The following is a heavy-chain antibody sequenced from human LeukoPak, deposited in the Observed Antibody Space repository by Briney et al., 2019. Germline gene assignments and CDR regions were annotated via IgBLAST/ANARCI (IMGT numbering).Heavy chain of an antibody. V-gene: IGHV1-18*01. D-gene: IGHD2/OR15-2a*01. CDR1: GYTFTSFG. CDR3: VRDLGSRPLIIFFDY. CDR2: ISAYNGNT. Sequence: ASVKVSCKASGYTFTSFGISWVRQAPGQGLEWMGWISAYNGNTNYAQKFQGRVTMTTDTSTSTAYMELRSLRSDDTAVYYCVRDLGSRPLIIFFDYWGQGTLVTVSS. J-gene: IGHJ4*02.